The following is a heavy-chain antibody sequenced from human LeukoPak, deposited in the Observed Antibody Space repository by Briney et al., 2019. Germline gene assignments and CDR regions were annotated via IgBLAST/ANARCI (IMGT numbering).Heavy chain of an antibody. Sequence: ASVKVSCKASGGTFSSYAISWVRQAPGQGLEWMGGIIPIFGAANYAQKFQGRVTITADEPTSTAYMELSSLRSEDTAVYYCARDRWEPYDAFDIWGQGTMVTVSS. CDR3: ARDRWEPYDAFDI. D-gene: IGHD4-23*01. CDR1: GGTFSSYA. J-gene: IGHJ3*02. V-gene: IGHV1-69*13. CDR2: IIPIFGAA.